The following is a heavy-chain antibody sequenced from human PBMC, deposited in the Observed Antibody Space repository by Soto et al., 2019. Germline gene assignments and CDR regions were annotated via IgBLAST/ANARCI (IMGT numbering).Heavy chain of an antibody. V-gene: IGHV4-59*01. CDR2: IYHSGST. CDR3: ARDSCIAAAGYDY. Sequence: QVQLQESGPGLVKPSETLSLTCTVSGGSISSYYWSWIRQPPGTGLEWIGNIYHSGSTNNNPSLQSRLTVSVATSKNQCSLKLSSVTAGGTAVYYCARDSCIAAAGYDYWGQGILDTVSS. CDR1: GGSISSYY. J-gene: IGHJ4*02. D-gene: IGHD6-13*01.